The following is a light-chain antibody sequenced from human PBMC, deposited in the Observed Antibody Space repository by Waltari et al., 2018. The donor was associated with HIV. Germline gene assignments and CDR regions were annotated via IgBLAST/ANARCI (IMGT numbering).Light chain of an antibody. Sequence: AIRMTQSPSSVSASTGDRVTITCRASQDISSYLVWYQQKPGRAPELLIYAGFALQSGVPSRFSGSGSGTDFTLTISSLQSEDFATDYCQQYYSYPLTFGQGTRLEI. CDR1: QDISSY. V-gene: IGKV1-8*01. J-gene: IGKJ5*01. CDR2: AGF. CDR3: QQYYSYPLT.